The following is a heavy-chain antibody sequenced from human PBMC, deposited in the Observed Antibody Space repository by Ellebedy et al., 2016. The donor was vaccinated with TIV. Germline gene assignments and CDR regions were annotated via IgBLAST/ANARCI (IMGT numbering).Heavy chain of an antibody. J-gene: IGHJ6*02. CDR2: ISSSSSTI. CDR1: GFTFSSFS. CDR3: ARDLSPTMTTSRYYYYYAMDV. V-gene: IGHV3-48*01. D-gene: IGHD4-17*01. Sequence: GESLKISCAASGFTFSSFSMNWVRQAPGKGLEWVSYISSSSSTIYYADSVKGRFTISRDNAKNSLYLQMNSLRAEDTAVYNCARDLSPTMTTSRYYYYYAMDVWGQGTTVTVSS.